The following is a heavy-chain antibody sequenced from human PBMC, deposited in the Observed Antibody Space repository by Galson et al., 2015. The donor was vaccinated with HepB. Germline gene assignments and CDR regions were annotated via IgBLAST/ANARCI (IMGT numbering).Heavy chain of an antibody. D-gene: IGHD2-15*01. Sequence: QSGAEVKKPGESLRISCKGSGYSFTSYWISWVRQMPGKGLEWMGRIDPSDSYTNYSPSFQGHVTISADKSISTAYLQWSSLKASDTAMYYCARHVFAEGCSGGSCYDIRWQSHTYWGQGTLVTVSS. V-gene: IGHV5-10-1*01. CDR1: GYSFTSYW. CDR3: ARHVFAEGCSGGSCYDIRWQSHTY. CDR2: IDPSDSYT. J-gene: IGHJ4*02.